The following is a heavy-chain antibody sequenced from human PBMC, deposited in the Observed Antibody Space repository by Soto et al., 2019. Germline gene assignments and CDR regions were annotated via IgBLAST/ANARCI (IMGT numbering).Heavy chain of an antibody. CDR1: GYTFTSSG. CDR2: ISAHTGSS. J-gene: IGHJ3*01. Sequence: ASVKVSCKASGYTFTSSGMSWVRQAPGQGLEWMGWISAHTGSSEYAQRFQGRVTMTTDRSTSTAYMELRSLRSDDTAVYYCARASFYQGSDSRGYPFAAFDFWGPGTLVTVSS. D-gene: IGHD3-22*01. CDR3: ARASFYQGSDSRGYPFAAFDF. V-gene: IGHV1-18*01.